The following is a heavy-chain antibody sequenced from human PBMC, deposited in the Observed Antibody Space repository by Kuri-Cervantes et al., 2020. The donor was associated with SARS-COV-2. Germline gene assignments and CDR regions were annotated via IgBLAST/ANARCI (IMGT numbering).Heavy chain of an antibody. V-gene: IGHV3-11*06. Sequence: GGSLRLSCAASGFTFSDYYMSWIRQAPGKGLEWVSSISSSSSYIYYADSVKGRFTISRDNAKNSLYLQMNSLRAEDTAVYYCARPGWGGYDWFDPWGQGTLVTVSS. J-gene: IGHJ5*02. CDR3: ARPGWGGYDWFDP. D-gene: IGHD3-3*01. CDR2: ISSSSSYI. CDR1: GFTFSDYY.